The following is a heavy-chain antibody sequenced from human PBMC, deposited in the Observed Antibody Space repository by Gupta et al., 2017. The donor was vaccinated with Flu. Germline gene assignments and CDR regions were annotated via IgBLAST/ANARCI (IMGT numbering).Heavy chain of an antibody. CDR3: AREGVGSSTRYFDP. CDR1: GGSIRNSGYY. V-gene: IGHV4-31*03. J-gene: IGHJ2*01. D-gene: IGHD1-26*01. CDR2: IYYSGST. Sequence: QVQLQESGPGLVKPSQTLSLTCTVSGGSIRNSGYYWSWIRQHPGKGLEWIGYIYYSGSTYYNPSLKSRVTISVDTSKNQFSLNLVSVTAADTAVYFCAREGVGSSTRYFDPWGRGTLVTVSS.